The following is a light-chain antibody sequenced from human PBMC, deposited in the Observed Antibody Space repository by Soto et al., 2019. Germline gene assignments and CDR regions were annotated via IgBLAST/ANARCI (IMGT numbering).Light chain of an antibody. V-gene: IGLV1-44*01. J-gene: IGLJ2*01. CDR2: SNN. CDR3: CSYGGRVNLV. Sequence: QSVLTQPPSASGTPGQRVTISCSGSSSNIGSNTVNWYQQLPGTAPKLLIYSNNQRPSGVPDRFSGSKSGTSASLAISGLQSEDEAEYYCCSYGGRVNLVFGGGTKLTVL. CDR1: SSNIGSNT.